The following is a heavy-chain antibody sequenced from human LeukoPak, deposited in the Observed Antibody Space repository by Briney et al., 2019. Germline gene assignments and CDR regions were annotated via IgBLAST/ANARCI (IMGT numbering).Heavy chain of an antibody. J-gene: IGHJ4*02. Sequence: GGSLRLSCAASGFTFSSYGMHWVRQAPGKGLEWVAFIRHDGSNKYYADSVKGRFTISRDNSKNTLYLQMNSLRAEDTAVYYCARGGYKVDYWGQGTLVTVSS. CDR3: ARGGYKVDY. CDR2: IRHDGSNK. V-gene: IGHV3-30*02. D-gene: IGHD5-24*01. CDR1: GFTFSSYG.